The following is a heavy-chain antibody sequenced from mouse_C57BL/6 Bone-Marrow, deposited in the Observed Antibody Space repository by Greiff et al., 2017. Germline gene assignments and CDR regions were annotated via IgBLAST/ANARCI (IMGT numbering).Heavy chain of an antibody. Sequence: QVQLQQSGPELVKPGASVKISCKASGYAFSSSWMNWVKQRPGKGLEWIGRIYPGDGDTNYNGKFKGKATLTADKSSSTAYMQLSSLTSEDSAVYVCARIGGLRRRTPYAMDYWGQGTSVTVSS. CDR2: IYPGDGDT. J-gene: IGHJ4*01. D-gene: IGHD2-4*01. CDR1: GYAFSSSW. V-gene: IGHV1-82*01. CDR3: ARIGGLRRRTPYAMDY.